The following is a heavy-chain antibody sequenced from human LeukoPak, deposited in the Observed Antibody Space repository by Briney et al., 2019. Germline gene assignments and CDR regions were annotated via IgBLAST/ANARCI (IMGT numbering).Heavy chain of an antibody. J-gene: IGHJ4*02. V-gene: IGHV3-11*01. D-gene: IGHD3-22*01. CDR1: GFTFSDYY. CDR3: AREVDSDYYDSSGLYYFDY. CDR2: ISSSGSTI. Sequence: VGSPRLSCAASGFTFSDYYMSWIRQAPGKGLEWVSYISSSGSTIYYADSVKGRFTISRDNAKNSLYLQMNSLRAEDTAVYYCAREVDSDYYDSSGLYYFDYWGQGTLVTVSS.